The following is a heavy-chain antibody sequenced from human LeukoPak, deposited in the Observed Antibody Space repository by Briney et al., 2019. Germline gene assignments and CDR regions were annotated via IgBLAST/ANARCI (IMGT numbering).Heavy chain of an antibody. V-gene: IGHV3-NL1*01. CDR1: GFIFSNCG. CDR3: AKDIRFLEWLLPFDY. D-gene: IGHD3-3*01. Sequence: GGSLRLSCAASGFIFSNCGMHWVRQARGKGVEGVSVIYSAGITFYADSVKGRFTISRDNSKNTLYLQMNSLRAEDTAVYYCAKDIRFLEWLLPFDYWGQGTLVTVSS. J-gene: IGHJ4*02. CDR2: IYSAGIT.